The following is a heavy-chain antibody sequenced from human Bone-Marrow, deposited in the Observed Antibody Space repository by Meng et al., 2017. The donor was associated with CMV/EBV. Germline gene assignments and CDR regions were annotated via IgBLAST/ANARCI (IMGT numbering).Heavy chain of an antibody. V-gene: IGHV3-21*01. CDR3: ARYHMTTVVTLNFDY. J-gene: IGHJ4*02. Sequence: GESLKISCAASGFTFSSYSMNWVRQAPGKGLEWVSSISSSSSYIYYADSVKGRFTISRDNAKNALYLQMNSLRAEDTAVYYLARYHMTTVVTLNFDYWGQGTLVTVSS. CDR2: ISSSSSYI. CDR1: GFTFSSYS. D-gene: IGHD4-23*01.